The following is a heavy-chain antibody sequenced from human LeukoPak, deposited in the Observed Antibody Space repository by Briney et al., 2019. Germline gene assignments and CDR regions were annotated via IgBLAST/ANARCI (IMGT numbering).Heavy chain of an antibody. CDR3: AREKDYYDSSGAVGAFDI. D-gene: IGHD3-22*01. Sequence: GRSPRLSCAASGFTFSSYGMHWVRQAPGKGLEGVAVIWYDGSNKYYADSVKGRFTIARDNSKNTLYLQMNSLRAEDTAVYYCAREKDYYDSSGAVGAFDIWGQGTMVTVSS. J-gene: IGHJ3*02. V-gene: IGHV3-33*01. CDR1: GFTFSSYG. CDR2: IWYDGSNK.